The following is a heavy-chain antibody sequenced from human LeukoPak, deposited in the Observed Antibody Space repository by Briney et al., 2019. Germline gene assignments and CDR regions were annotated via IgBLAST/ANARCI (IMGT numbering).Heavy chain of an antibody. CDR2: IWYDGSNK. Sequence: GGSLRLSCAASGFIFSSYGMHWVRQAPGKGLEWVAVIWYDGSNKYYADSVKGRFTISRDNSKNTLYLQMNSLRAEDTAVYYCARDSGDIVVGVGLDYWGQGTLVTVSS. D-gene: IGHD2-2*01. CDR1: GFIFSSYG. CDR3: ARDSGDIVVGVGLDY. V-gene: IGHV3-33*01. J-gene: IGHJ4*02.